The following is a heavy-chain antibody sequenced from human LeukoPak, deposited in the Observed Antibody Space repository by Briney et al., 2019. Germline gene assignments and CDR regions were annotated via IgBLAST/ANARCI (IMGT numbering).Heavy chain of an antibody. J-gene: IGHJ3*02. CDR2: IIPILGIA. V-gene: IGHV1-69*04. Sequence: VASVKVSCKASGGTFSSYAISWVRQAPGQGLEWMGRIIPILGIANYAQKFQGRVTITADKSTSTAYMELSSLRSEDTAVYYCAREFKGYYDFWSGLDAFDIWGQGTMVTVSS. CDR3: AREFKGYYDFWSGLDAFDI. D-gene: IGHD3-3*01. CDR1: GGTFSSYA.